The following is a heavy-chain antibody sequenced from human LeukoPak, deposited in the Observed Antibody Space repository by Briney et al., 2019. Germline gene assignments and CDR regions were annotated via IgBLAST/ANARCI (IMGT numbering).Heavy chain of an antibody. CDR1: GGSISTHNYY. V-gene: IGHV4-31*03. CDR3: ARAPYATYTAIPEGWFDP. D-gene: IGHD5-18*01. CDR2: IFYSGST. Sequence: PSQTLSLTCTVSGGSISTHNYYWSWIRQHPGKGLEWIGYIFYSGSTYYNPSLKSRVTISVDTSKNQFSLNLSSVSAADTAVYYCARAPYATYTAIPEGWFDPWGQGTLVTVSS. J-gene: IGHJ5*02.